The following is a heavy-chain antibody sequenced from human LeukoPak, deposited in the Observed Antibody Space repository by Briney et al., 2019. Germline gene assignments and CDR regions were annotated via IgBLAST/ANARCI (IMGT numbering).Heavy chain of an antibody. V-gene: IGHV3-48*03. D-gene: IGHD3-3*01. CDR3: ARAAHYDFWSGYYTEYNWFDP. Sequence: GGSLRLSCAASGFTFSSYEMNWVRQAPGKGLEWVSYISSRGSTIYYADSVKGRFTISRDNAKNSLYLQMNSLRAEDTAVYYCARAAHYDFWSGYYTEYNWFDPWGQGTLVTVSS. J-gene: IGHJ5*02. CDR2: ISSRGSTI. CDR1: GFTFSSYE.